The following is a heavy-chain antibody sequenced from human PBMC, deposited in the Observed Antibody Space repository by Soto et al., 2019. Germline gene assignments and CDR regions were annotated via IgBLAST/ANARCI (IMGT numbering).Heavy chain of an antibody. D-gene: IGHD2-2*02. Sequence: ASVNVSCKASGYTFTSYYIHWVRQAPGQGLEWMGIINPSGGSTRYAQKFQGRVTMTRDTSTNTVYMELSSLRSEDTAVYYCARGRELAYCSSTSCYTPYYYGMDVWGQGTTVTVSS. CDR3: ARGRELAYCSSTSCYTPYYYGMDV. CDR2: INPSGGST. CDR1: GYTFTSYY. V-gene: IGHV1-46*01. J-gene: IGHJ6*02.